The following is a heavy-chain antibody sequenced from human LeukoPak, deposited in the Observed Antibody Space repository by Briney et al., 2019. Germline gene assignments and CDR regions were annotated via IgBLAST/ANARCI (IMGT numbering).Heavy chain of an antibody. V-gene: IGHV4-4*02. CDR3: AGLVGRYSSGLYYYYFDY. CDR1: GDSINSHGL. J-gene: IGHJ4*02. Sequence: SETLSLTCTDSGDSINSHGLWSWVRQPPGKGLERIGEMYLSGTTHSNPSVKSRVTISIDKSKNQFFLNLSSVTAADTAVYYCAGLVGRYSSGLYYYYFDYWGQGTLVTVSS. CDR2: MYLSGTT. D-gene: IGHD3-22*01.